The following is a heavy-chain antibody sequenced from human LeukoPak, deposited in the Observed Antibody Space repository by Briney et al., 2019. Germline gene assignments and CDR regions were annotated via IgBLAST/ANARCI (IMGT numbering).Heavy chain of an antibody. Sequence: GGSLRLSCAASGFTFSSHSMRWVRQAPGKGLEWVADVKEDGSDENYVDSVKGRFTISRDNAINSLYLQMNSLRAEDTAVYFCARLLHYESSAYRPVVCWGQGTLVSVSS. V-gene: IGHV3-7*01. CDR3: ARLLHYESSAYRPVVC. CDR2: VKEDGSDE. CDR1: GFTFSSHS. D-gene: IGHD3-22*01. J-gene: IGHJ4*02.